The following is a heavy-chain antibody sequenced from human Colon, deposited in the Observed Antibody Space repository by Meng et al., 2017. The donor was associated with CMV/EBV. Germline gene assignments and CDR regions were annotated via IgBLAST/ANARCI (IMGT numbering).Heavy chain of an antibody. CDR1: GYRFTSYG. V-gene: IGHV1-18*01. CDR2: ISVYHGNT. D-gene: IGHD2-2*01. J-gene: IGHJ3*02. Sequence: ASVTVSCKASGYRFTSYGIDWVRQAPGQGLEWMGWISVYHGNTAYAHKFQDRVTMTTDTSTGTAYMELRRLTSDDTADYYCARNYCSSVDCNLGDGLNMWGQGTRVTVSS. CDR3: ARNYCSSVDCNLGDGLNM.